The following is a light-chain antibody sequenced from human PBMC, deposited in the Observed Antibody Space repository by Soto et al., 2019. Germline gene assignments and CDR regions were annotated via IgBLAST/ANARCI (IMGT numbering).Light chain of an antibody. Sequence: DIQMTQSPSSLSASVGDRVTITCRASQTINTYLNWYQQKPGEAPKLLIDDATNSQSGVPTRFSGSGSVKDFTPTISSLQPEDFANYYYQQSHTKRTFGQGTKV. J-gene: IGKJ1*01. CDR2: DAT. CDR3: QQSHTKRT. CDR1: QTINTY. V-gene: IGKV1-39*01.